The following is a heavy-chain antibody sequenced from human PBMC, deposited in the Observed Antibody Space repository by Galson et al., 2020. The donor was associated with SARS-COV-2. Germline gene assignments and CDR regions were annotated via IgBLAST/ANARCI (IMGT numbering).Heavy chain of an antibody. Sequence: ESGPTLVKPTQTLTLTCTFSGFSLSSGAVGVGWIRQPPGKALEFVSVIYGDDDKRYSSSLKSRLTITKDTSKNQVVLTMTNMDPVDTATYYCAHRGPGWRGMDVWGQGTTVTVSS. CDR2: IYGDDDK. CDR1: GFSLSSGAVG. CDR3: AHRGPGWRGMDV. V-gene: IGHV2-5*02. J-gene: IGHJ6*02.